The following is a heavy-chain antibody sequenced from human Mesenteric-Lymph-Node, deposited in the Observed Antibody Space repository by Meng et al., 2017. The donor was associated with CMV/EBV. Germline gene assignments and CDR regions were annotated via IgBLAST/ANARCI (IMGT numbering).Heavy chain of an antibody. CDR2: IKQDGSEK. J-gene: IGHJ4*02. V-gene: IGHV3-7*01. CDR1: GFTFSSYW. CDR3: ARKIAAGGPAFDY. D-gene: IGHD6-13*01. Sequence: GGSLRLSCAASGFTFSSYWMSWVRQAPGKGLEWVANIKQDGSEKYYVDSVKGRFTISRDNAKNSLYLQMNSLRAEDTAVYYCARKIAAGGPAFDYWGQGALVTVSS.